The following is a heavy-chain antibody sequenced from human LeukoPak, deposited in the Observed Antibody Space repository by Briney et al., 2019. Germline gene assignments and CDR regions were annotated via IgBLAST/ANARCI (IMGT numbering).Heavy chain of an antibody. J-gene: IGHJ4*02. V-gene: IGHV3-23*01. D-gene: IGHD3/OR15-3a*01. CDR2: ISDSGGST. Sequence: PSGGSLRLSCVASGFTFNTFGMTWVRQAPGKGLEWVSGISDSGGSTYYADPVKGRFTISRDNSKNTLYLQMNSLRGEDTGVYYCAKAHLLDWLLPFDYWGQGTLVTVSS. CDR3: AKAHLLDWLLPFDY. CDR1: GFTFNTFG.